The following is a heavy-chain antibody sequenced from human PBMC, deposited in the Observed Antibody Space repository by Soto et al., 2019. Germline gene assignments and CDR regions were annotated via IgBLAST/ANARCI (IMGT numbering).Heavy chain of an antibody. D-gene: IGHD4-17*01. CDR1: GGSLSNYY. V-gene: IGHV4-59*01. J-gene: IGHJ4*02. CDR3: ARNDHGGNPSFAN. Sequence: QVQLQESGPGLVKPSETLSLTCTVSGGSLSNYYWSWIRQPPGKGLEWIGYIYYSGRTNYNPSLKTRRTMSVDTSKNQVSLKLNSVNAADTAVYYCARNDHGGNPSFANCGQGTLVTVSS. CDR2: IYYSGRT.